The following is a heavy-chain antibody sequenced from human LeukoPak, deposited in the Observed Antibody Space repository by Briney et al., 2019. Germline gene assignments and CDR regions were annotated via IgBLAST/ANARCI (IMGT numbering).Heavy chain of an antibody. CDR3: AMQGYSSSWYPFDY. Sequence: GGSLRLSCAASGFTFSSYAMSWVRQAPGKGLEWVSAISGSGGSTYYADSVKGRLTISRDNSKNTLYLQMNSLRAEDTAVYYCAMQGYSSSWYPFDYWGQGTLVTVSS. CDR2: ISGSGGST. J-gene: IGHJ4*02. V-gene: IGHV3-23*01. CDR1: GFTFSSYA. D-gene: IGHD6-13*01.